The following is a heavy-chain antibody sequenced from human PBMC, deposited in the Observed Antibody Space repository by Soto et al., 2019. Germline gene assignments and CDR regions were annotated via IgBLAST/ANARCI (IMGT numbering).Heavy chain of an antibody. J-gene: IGHJ4*02. Sequence: TGGSLRLSCAASGFTFSSYGMHWVRQAPGKGLEWVAVIWYDGSNKYYADSVKGRFTISRDNSKNTLYLQMNSLRAEDTAVYYCARTPKSSPYYFDYWGQGTLVTVSS. CDR2: IWYDGSNK. CDR1: GFTFSSYG. V-gene: IGHV3-33*01. CDR3: ARTPKSSPYYFDY.